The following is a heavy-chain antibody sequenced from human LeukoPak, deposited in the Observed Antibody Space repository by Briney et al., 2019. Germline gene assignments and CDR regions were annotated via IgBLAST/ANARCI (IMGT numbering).Heavy chain of an antibody. J-gene: IGHJ3*02. CDR3: ARGLVSSSWLRGLDAFDI. CDR2: INPNSGGT. V-gene: IGHV1-2*02. Sequence: ASVKVSCKASGYTFTGYYMHWVRQAPGQGLEWMGWINPNSGGTNYAQKFQGRVTMTRDTSISTAYMELSSLRSEDTAVYYCARGLVSSSWLRGLDAFDIWGQGTMVTVSS. CDR1: GYTFTGYY. D-gene: IGHD6-13*01.